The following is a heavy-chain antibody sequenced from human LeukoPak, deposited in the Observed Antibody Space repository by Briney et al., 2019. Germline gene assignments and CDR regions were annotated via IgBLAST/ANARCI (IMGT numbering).Heavy chain of an antibody. V-gene: IGHV1-24*01. J-gene: IGHJ3*02. CDR3: ATYHSSSGTPDAFDI. Sequence: ASAKVSCKVSGYTLTELSMHWVRQAPGKGLEWMGGFDPEDGETIYAQKFQGRVTMTEDTSTDTAYMELSSLRSEDTAVYYCATYHSSSGTPDAFDIWGQGTMVTVSS. CDR2: FDPEDGET. CDR1: GYTLTELS. D-gene: IGHD6-19*01.